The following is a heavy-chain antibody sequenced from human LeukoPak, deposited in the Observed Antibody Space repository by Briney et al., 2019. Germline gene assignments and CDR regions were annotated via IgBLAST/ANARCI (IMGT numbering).Heavy chain of an antibody. Sequence: GGSLRLSCAASGFTFSSYSMNWVRQAPGKGLEWVSYISSSSSTIYYADSVKGRFTISRDNAKNSLYLQVNSLRAEDTAVYYCARKQYYFDYWGQGTLVTVSS. CDR1: GFTFSSYS. J-gene: IGHJ4*02. V-gene: IGHV3-48*04. CDR2: ISSSSSTI. CDR3: ARKQYYFDY. D-gene: IGHD4-11*01.